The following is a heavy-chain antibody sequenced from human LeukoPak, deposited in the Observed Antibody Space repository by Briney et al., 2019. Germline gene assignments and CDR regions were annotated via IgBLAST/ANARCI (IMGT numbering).Heavy chain of an antibody. V-gene: IGHV4-59*01. CDR1: GGSISSYY. CDR3: ARSAYTDYSVLWFDP. Sequence: SETLSLTCTVSGGSISSYYWSWIRQPPGKGLEWIGYIYYTGSTDYNPSLKRRVTISVDTSKKQFSQKRSSVTAADTAVYYCARSAYTDYSVLWFDPWGQGTLVTVSS. D-gene: IGHD3-16*01. CDR2: IYYTGST. J-gene: IGHJ5*02.